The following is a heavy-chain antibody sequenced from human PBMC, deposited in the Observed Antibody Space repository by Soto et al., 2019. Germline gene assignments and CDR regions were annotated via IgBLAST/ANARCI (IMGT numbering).Heavy chain of an antibody. CDR1: GGSFSGYF. J-gene: IGHJ4*02. Sequence: LTCAVYGGSFSGYFWNWIRRPPGKGLEWIGEVNHSGSTNYNPSLKNRVTISVDTSKNQFSLKLSSVTAADTAVYYCARVPLAATIDYWGQGTPVTVLL. CDR2: VNHSGST. CDR3: ARVPLAATIDY. D-gene: IGHD6-13*01. V-gene: IGHV4-34*01.